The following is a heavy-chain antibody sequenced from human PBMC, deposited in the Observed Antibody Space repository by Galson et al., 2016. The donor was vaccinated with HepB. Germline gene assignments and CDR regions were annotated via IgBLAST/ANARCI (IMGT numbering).Heavy chain of an antibody. J-gene: IGHJ4*02. V-gene: IGHV3-7*03. Sequence: SLRLSCAASGFTFSTSWMTWVRQAPGEGLEWVANIKPAGSEQYYVDSVKGRFTISRDNAKNSLYLQMHSLRAEDTAVYYCARALHSGLDYWGQGTLVTVSS. CDR3: ARALHSGLDY. CDR1: GFTFSTSW. D-gene: IGHD1-26*01. CDR2: IKPAGSEQ.